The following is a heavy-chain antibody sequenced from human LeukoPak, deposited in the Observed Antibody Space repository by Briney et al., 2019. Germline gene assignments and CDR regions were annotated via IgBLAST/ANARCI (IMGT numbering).Heavy chain of an antibody. CDR2: ISGSGGDT. V-gene: IGHV3-23*01. CDR3: ARSGGHNLYDY. D-gene: IGHD1-20*01. J-gene: IGHJ4*02. CDR1: GFTFSTYA. Sequence: GVSLRLSCAASGFTFSTYAMSWVRQAPGKGLEWVSAISGSGGDTYYADSVKGRFTISRDNSKYTLYLQMNSLRAEDTAVYYCARSGGHNLYDYWGQGTLVTVSS.